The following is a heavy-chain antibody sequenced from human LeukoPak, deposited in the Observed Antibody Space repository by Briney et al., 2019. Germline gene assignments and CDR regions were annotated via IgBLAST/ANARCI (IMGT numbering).Heavy chain of an antibody. J-gene: IGHJ4*02. CDR2: VYYSGDN. V-gene: IGHV4-59*08. Sequence: SETLSLTCTVSGDSVSGVYWSWIRQPPGKGLEWIGYVYYSGDNNYNPSLKSRVTMSLDTSKNQVSLRLSSVTAADTAVYYCARHPFATPFDYWGRGTLLTVSS. CDR1: GDSVSGVY. CDR3: ARHPFATPFDY. D-gene: IGHD2-15*01.